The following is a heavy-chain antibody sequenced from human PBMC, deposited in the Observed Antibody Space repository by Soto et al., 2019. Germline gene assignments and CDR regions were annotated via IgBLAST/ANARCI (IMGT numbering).Heavy chain of an antibody. V-gene: IGHV4-31*01. J-gene: IGHJ5*02. CDR1: GGSISSGGYY. CDR3: AISSSNADSFDP. CDR2: IYYSGST. D-gene: IGHD2-2*01. Sequence: QVQLQESGPGLVKPSQTLSLTCTVSGGSISSGGYYWSWIRQHQGKGLEWIGYIYYSGSTYYNPALTSLMTISVDTSKFQFSLKPRSLTAADTAVYYCAISSSNADSFDPRGQGTPVTFSS.